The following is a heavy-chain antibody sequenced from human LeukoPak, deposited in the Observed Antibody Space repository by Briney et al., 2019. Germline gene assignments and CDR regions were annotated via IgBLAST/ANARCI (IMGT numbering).Heavy chain of an antibody. CDR2: ISYDGSNK. V-gene: IGHV3-30*18. CDR3: AKDRAVVVVIATPDD. CDR1: GFTFSSYG. J-gene: IGHJ4*02. Sequence: PGRSLRLSCAASGFTFSSYGMHWVRQAPGKGLEWVAVISYDGSNKYYADSVKGRFTISRDNSKNTLYLQMNSLRAEDTAVYYCAKDRAVVVVIATPDDWGQGTLVTVSS. D-gene: IGHD2-21*01.